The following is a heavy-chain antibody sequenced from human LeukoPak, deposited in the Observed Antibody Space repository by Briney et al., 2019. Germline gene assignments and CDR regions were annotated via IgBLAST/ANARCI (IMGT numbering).Heavy chain of an antibody. V-gene: IGHV4-39*01. CDR1: GGSISSGSYY. Sequence: SETLSLTCTVSGGSISSGSYYWGWIRQPPGKGLEWIASISYSGTTYYNPSLKSRVTISVDTSKNQFSLKLTSVTAADTAVYYCARISRPADRTVGPYYMNVWGKGATVTVSS. D-gene: IGHD1-26*01. CDR2: ISYSGTT. CDR3: ARISRPADRTVGPYYMNV. J-gene: IGHJ6*03.